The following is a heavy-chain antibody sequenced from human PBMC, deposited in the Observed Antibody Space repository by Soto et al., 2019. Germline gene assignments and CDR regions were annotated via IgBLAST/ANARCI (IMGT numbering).Heavy chain of an antibody. CDR3: ARSQPGSSSWYYYGMDV. D-gene: IGHD6-13*01. CDR2: IIPLYGTT. V-gene: IGHV1-69*13. Sequence: GASVKVSCKASEGTFSSYAISWVRQAPGQGLEWMGGIIPLYGTTNYAQKFQDRVTITADESTSTAYMELSRLRSDDTAVYYCARSQPGSSSWYYYGMDVWGQGTTVTV. J-gene: IGHJ6*02. CDR1: EGTFSSYA.